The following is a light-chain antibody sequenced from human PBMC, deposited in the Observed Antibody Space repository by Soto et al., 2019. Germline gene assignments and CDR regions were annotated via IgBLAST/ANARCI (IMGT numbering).Light chain of an antibody. Sequence: IQMTQSPSSLSASAGDSVTITCRASQDISNYLNWYQQKPGKAPKLLIYDASNLETGVPSRFSGSGSGTDFTFTISSLQPEDIATCYCQQYDNLPITFGQGTRLEIK. CDR3: QQYDNLPIT. CDR1: QDISNY. CDR2: DAS. J-gene: IGKJ5*01. V-gene: IGKV1-33*01.